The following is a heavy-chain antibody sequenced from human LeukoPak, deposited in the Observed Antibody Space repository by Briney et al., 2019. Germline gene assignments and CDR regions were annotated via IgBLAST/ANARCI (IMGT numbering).Heavy chain of an antibody. V-gene: IGHV3-30*04. Sequence: GRSLRLSCAASGFTFSSYAMHWVRQAPGKGLEWVAVISYDGSNKYYADSVKGRFTISRDNSKNTLYLQMNSLRAEDTAVYYCARDPYYCSGGSCYYSYNWFDSWGQGTLVTVYS. CDR3: ARDPYYCSGGSCYYSYNWFDS. CDR1: GFTFSSYA. D-gene: IGHD2-15*01. CDR2: ISYDGSNK. J-gene: IGHJ5*01.